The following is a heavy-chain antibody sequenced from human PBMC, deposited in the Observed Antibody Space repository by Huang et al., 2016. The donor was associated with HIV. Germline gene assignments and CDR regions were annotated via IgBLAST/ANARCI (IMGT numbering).Heavy chain of an antibody. CDR1: EYTLTELS. V-gene: IGHV1-24*01. J-gene: IGHJ4*02. CDR2: FDPEIGEK. CDR3: ATGFDVFFDF. Sequence: QVQLVQSRAEVKKPGASVKVSCKVSEYTLTELSIHWGRKPPGKGLEWMGGFDPEIGEKIYALKFRGRVTMTEDTSTETAFMELSGLRPEDTAVYYCATGFDVFFDFWGQGTLVTVSS. D-gene: IGHD3-9*01.